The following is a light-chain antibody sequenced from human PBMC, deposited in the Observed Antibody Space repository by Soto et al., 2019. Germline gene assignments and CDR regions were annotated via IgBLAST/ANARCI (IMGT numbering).Light chain of an antibody. Sequence: SVLTQPPSGSGAAGQRVSISYTGSSSNSGAGYDVHWYQHLPGTAPKLLIYANNNRPSGVPDRFSGSKSGTSASLAITGLQAEDEADYYCQSYDSSRSPLYVFGTGTKVTV. CDR1: SSNSGAGYD. V-gene: IGLV1-40*01. CDR2: ANN. J-gene: IGLJ1*01. CDR3: QSYDSSRSPLYV.